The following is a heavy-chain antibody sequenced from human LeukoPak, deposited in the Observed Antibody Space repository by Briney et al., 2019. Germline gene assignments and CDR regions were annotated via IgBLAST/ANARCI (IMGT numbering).Heavy chain of an antibody. J-gene: IGHJ6*03. D-gene: IGHD5-12*01. Sequence: ASVKVSCKVSGYTLTELSMHWVRQTPGKGLEWMGGSDPEDGETIYAQKFQGRVTMTEDTSTDTAYMELSSLRSEDTAVYYCATLPYVATIGYYYYMDVWGKGTTVTVSS. CDR1: GYTLTELS. CDR2: SDPEDGET. V-gene: IGHV1-24*01. CDR3: ATLPYVATIGYYYYMDV.